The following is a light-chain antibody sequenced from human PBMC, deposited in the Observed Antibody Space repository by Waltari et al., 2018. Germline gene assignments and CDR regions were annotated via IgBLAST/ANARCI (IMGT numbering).Light chain of an antibody. CDR2: EAS. V-gene: IGKV1-5*03. Sequence: DIRMTQSPSTLSASPGDRVIISCRASQSISKWLAWYKQKPGKAPKLLTYEASTLQSGVPSRFSGTGSGTDFTLTISSLQPDDFATYYCQQYNSYSLLTFGGGTKVEIK. J-gene: IGKJ4*01. CDR3: QQYNSYSLLT. CDR1: QSISKW.